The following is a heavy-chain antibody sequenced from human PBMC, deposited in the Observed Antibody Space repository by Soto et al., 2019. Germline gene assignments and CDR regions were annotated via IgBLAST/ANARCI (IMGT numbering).Heavy chain of an antibody. J-gene: IGHJ4*02. CDR1: GDSVSSGDSY. D-gene: IGHD1-26*01. V-gene: IGHV4-30-4*01. CDR3: VRGGNPYHYATSGPGTFDK. CDR2: TSFSGYT. Sequence: QVQLQESGPGLVKPSQTLSLTCSVSGDSVSSGDSYWRWIRQPPGKALEWIGYTSFSGYTSYSPSLKSRVTISVAMSKSQFSLRLTSVTAADTAVYYCVRGGNPYHYATSGPGTFDKWGQGTLVSVSS.